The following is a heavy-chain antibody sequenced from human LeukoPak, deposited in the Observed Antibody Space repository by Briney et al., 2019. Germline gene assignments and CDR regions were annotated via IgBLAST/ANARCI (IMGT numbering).Heavy chain of an antibody. Sequence: GGSLRLSCAASGFTFDDYAMHWVRQAPGKGLEWVSGISWNSGSIGYADSVKGRFTISRDNAKNSLYLQMNSLRAEDMALYYCAKDMKGGGCSGGSCYGWSAFDIWGQGTMVTVSS. V-gene: IGHV3-9*03. D-gene: IGHD2-15*01. CDR2: ISWNSGSI. CDR1: GFTFDDYA. J-gene: IGHJ3*02. CDR3: AKDMKGGGCSGGSCYGWSAFDI.